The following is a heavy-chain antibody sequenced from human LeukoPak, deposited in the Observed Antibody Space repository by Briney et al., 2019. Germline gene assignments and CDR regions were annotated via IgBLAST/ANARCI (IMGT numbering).Heavy chain of an antibody. CDR2: ISTTGTTV. CDR3: ARGGDYGDYVDFAY. J-gene: IGHJ4*02. D-gene: IGHD4-17*01. Sequence: GGSLRLSCAASGFTFSGYELNWVRQAPGKGLEWVSYISTTGTTVYYADSVKGRFTISRDNVKDSLYLQMNSLRDEVTAVYYCARGGDYGDYVDFAYWGQGTLVTVSS. CDR1: GFTFSGYE. V-gene: IGHV3-48*03.